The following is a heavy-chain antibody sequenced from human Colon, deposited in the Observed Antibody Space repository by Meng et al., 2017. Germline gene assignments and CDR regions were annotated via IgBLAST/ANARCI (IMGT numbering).Heavy chain of an antibody. Sequence: QAQIHTGGAGRLQPSATLSLTCAVSGGSFTVFDWSWIRQPPGKGLEWIGEIDHFGISNYNSSLKGHLPMSVDTSKKQISLTLTSVTAADTAVYYCATGLRHGDWFDPWGPGTLVTVSS. CDR3: ATGLRHGDWFDP. J-gene: IGHJ5*02. V-gene: IGHV4-34*01. D-gene: IGHD4-17*01. CDR1: GGSFTVFD. CDR2: IDHFGIS.